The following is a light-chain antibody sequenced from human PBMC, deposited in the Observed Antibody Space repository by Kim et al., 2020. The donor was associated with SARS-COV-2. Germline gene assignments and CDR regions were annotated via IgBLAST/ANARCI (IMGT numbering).Light chain of an antibody. J-gene: IGLJ3*02. V-gene: IGLV6-57*01. Sequence: GKTVTISCTRSSGSIGSNDVQWYQQRPRSSATTVIYEDNQRPSGVPDRFSGSIDSSSNSASLTISGLKTEDEADYYCQSYDGSTWVFGGGTQLTVL. CDR2: EDN. CDR3: QSYDGSTWV. CDR1: SGSIGSND.